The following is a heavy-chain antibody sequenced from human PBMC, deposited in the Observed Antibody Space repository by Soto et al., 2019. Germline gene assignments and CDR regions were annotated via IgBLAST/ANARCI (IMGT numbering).Heavy chain of an antibody. V-gene: IGHV3-43*01. CDR2: ISWDGGST. CDR1: GFTFDDYT. J-gene: IGHJ4*02. CDR3: AKELGYCSSTSCYSFDY. Sequence: GGSLRLSCAASGFTFDDYTMHWVRQAPGKGLEWVSLISWDGGSTYYADSVKGRFTISRDNSKNSLYLQMNSLRTEDTALYYCAKELGYCSSTSCYSFDYWGQGTLVTVSS. D-gene: IGHD2-2*01.